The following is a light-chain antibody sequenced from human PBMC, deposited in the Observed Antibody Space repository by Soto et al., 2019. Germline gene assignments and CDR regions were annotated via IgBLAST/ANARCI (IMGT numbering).Light chain of an antibody. V-gene: IGLV2-14*01. CDR3: SSYTSSSTNYV. CDR2: DVS. Sequence: QSALTQPASVSGSPGQSITISCTGTSSDVGGYNYVSWYQQHPGKAPKLMIYDVSNRPSGVSNRFSGYKSGNTASLTISGLQAEDEADYYCSSYTSSSTNYVFGTGTKLTVL. CDR1: SSDVGGYNY. J-gene: IGLJ1*01.